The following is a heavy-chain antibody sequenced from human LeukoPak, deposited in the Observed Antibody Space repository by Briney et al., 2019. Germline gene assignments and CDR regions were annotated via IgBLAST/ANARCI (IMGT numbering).Heavy chain of an antibody. D-gene: IGHD4-23*01. V-gene: IGHV3-48*02. CDR3: ASVIYGGNPYDY. CDR1: GFTFSSYS. J-gene: IGHJ4*02. Sequence: GGSLRLSCAASGFTFSSYSMNWVRQPPGKGLEWVSYISSSSSTIYYADSVKGRFTISRDNAKNSLYLQMNSLRDEDTAVYYCASVIYGGNPYDYWGQGTLVTVSS. CDR2: ISSSSSTI.